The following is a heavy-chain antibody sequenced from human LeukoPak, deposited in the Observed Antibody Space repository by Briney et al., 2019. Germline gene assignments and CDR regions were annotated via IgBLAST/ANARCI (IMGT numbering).Heavy chain of an antibody. J-gene: IGHJ4*02. CDR3: AKDSRASGGSCCPIDC. D-gene: IGHD2-15*01. Sequence: GGSLRLSCAASGFTFDDHAMHWVRQAPGMGLEWVSGISWNSGSIGYADSVKGRFTISRDNAKNSLYLQMNSLRAEDTAVYYCAKDSRASGGSCCPIDCWGQGTLVTVSS. V-gene: IGHV3-9*01. CDR2: ISWNSGSI. CDR1: GFTFDDHA.